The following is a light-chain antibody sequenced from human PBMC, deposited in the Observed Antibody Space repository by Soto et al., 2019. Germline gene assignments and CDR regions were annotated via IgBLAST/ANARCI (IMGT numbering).Light chain of an antibody. Sequence: EVVLTDSPCTLSLSPVERATLSCMSSQRVSSGYLAWYQQKPGQAPRLLIYGASSRATGIPDRFSGRGSGTDFTLTISRLEPEDFAVYFCQQYGSSPITFGQGARLEIK. CDR3: QQYGSSPIT. J-gene: IGKJ5*01. CDR2: GAS. V-gene: IGKV3-20*01. CDR1: QRVSSGY.